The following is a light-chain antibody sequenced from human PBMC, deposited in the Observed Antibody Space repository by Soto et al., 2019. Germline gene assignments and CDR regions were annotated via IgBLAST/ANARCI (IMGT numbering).Light chain of an antibody. Sequence: DMVMTQSPLSLPVTPGEPASISCRSSQSLLHSNGYNYLDWYLQKPGQSPQLLIYLGSNRASGVPDRFSGSGSGTDFTLKISRVEAEDVGVYYRLQALQTPWTFGQGTKVDIK. J-gene: IGKJ1*01. CDR3: LQALQTPWT. CDR1: QSLLHSNGYNY. CDR2: LGS. V-gene: IGKV2-28*01.